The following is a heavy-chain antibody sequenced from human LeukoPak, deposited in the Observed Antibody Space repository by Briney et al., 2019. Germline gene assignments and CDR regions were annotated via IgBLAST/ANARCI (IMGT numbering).Heavy chain of an antibody. Sequence: SQTLSLTCTVSGGSISSGGYYWSWIRQPPGKGLEWIGYIYHSGSTYYNPSLKSRVTISVDRSKNQFSLKLSSVTAADTAVYYCARGDSNDSKRFDPWGQGTLVTVSS. J-gene: IGHJ5*02. CDR2: IYHSGST. V-gene: IGHV4-30-2*01. D-gene: IGHD4-11*01. CDR3: ARGDSNDSKRFDP. CDR1: GGSISSGGYY.